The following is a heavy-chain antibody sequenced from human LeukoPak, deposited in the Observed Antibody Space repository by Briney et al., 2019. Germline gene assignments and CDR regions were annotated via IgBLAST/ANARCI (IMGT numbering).Heavy chain of an antibody. Sequence: ASVKLSCKASGYTFTSYGISWVRQAPGQGLEWMGWISAYNGNTNYAQKLQGRVTMTTDTSTSTAYMELRSLRSDDTAVYYCASISYDSSGRNWFDPWGQGTLVTVSS. J-gene: IGHJ5*02. V-gene: IGHV1-18*01. CDR2: ISAYNGNT. CDR1: GYTFTSYG. D-gene: IGHD3-22*01. CDR3: ASISYDSSGRNWFDP.